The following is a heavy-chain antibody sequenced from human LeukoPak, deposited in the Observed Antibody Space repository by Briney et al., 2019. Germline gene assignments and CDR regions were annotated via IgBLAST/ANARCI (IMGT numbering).Heavy chain of an antibody. J-gene: IGHJ5*02. Sequence: SESLSLTCTVSGGSISSYSWSWIRQPAGKGLEWIGRIYTSGSTNYNPSLKSRVTMSVDTSKNQFSLKLSSVTAADTAVYYCARGVHCSSTSCYTGWFDPWGQGTLVTVSS. V-gene: IGHV4-4*07. CDR3: ARGVHCSSTSCYTGWFDP. D-gene: IGHD2-2*02. CDR2: IYTSGST. CDR1: GGSISSYS.